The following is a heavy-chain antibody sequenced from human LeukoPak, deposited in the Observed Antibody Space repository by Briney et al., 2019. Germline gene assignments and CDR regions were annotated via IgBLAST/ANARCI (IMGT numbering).Heavy chain of an antibody. CDR2: IYHSGST. D-gene: IGHD6-19*01. Sequence: SETLSLTCTVSSYSISSGYYWGWIRQPPGRGLEWIGSIYHSGSTYYNPSLKSRVTISVDTSKNQFSLKLSSVTAADTAVYYCARGGLGSSGWYGGYYFDYWGQGTLVTVSS. V-gene: IGHV4-38-2*02. J-gene: IGHJ4*02. CDR3: ARGGLGSSGWYGGYYFDY. CDR1: SYSISSGYY.